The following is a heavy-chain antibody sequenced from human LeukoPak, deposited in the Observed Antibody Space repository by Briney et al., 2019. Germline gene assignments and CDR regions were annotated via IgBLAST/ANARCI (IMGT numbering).Heavy chain of an antibody. CDR1: GYTFTGYY. V-gene: IGHV1-2*06. Sequence: GASVKVSCKASGYTFTGYYIHWVRQAPGQGLEWMGRIKPNSGGTNYAQKFQGRVTMTRDTSISTVYMELSRLRSDDAAVYFCARDQRELPFDYWGQGTLVTVSS. CDR3: ARDQRELPFDY. CDR2: IKPNSGGT. J-gene: IGHJ4*02. D-gene: IGHD1-26*01.